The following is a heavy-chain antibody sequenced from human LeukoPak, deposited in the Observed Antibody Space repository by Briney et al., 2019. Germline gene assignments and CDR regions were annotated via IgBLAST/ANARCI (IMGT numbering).Heavy chain of an antibody. D-gene: IGHD3-22*01. CDR1: GFTFSSFG. CDR2: IWYDGSNK. Sequence: GGTLRLSCAASGFTFSSFGMHWVRQAPGKGLEWVAVIWYDGSNKYYADSVKGRFTISRDNSKNTLYLQMNSLRAEDTAVYYCARDSKDYYDSSGYAFDYWGQGTLVTVSS. CDR3: ARDSKDYYDSSGYAFDY. J-gene: IGHJ4*02. V-gene: IGHV3-33*01.